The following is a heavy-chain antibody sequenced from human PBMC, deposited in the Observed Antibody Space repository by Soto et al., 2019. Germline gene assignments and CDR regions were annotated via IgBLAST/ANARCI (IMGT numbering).Heavy chain of an antibody. CDR2: IHYRGNT. D-gene: IGHD3-10*01. CDR1: GGSISNGDSY. V-gene: IGHV4-39*01. Sequence: QLQLQESGPGLVKPSETLSLTCTVSGGSISNGDSYWGWVRQPPGQGLEWIANIHYRGNTYYNPSLKSRLTISVDTSMDQFSLWLYSVTAADTAVYYCARLLTPAFGRAYFDYWGHGTLVTVSS. CDR3: ARLLTPAFGRAYFDY. J-gene: IGHJ4*01.